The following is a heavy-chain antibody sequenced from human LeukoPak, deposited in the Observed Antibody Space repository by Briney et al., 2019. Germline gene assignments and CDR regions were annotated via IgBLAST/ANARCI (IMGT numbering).Heavy chain of an antibody. D-gene: IGHD2-21*02. V-gene: IGHV4-34*01. Sequence: SDTQSLTCALYGRFFSVYYWRWTRHPPGRGREWIGEIKHSGSTNYHPFLKSRVPIPVETSKNQFSLKVGSVTAADPALFYFARTVVTITSAFDIWGEGKIFTVSS. J-gene: IGHJ3*02. CDR2: IKHSGST. CDR3: ARTVVTITSAFDI. CDR1: GRFFSVYY.